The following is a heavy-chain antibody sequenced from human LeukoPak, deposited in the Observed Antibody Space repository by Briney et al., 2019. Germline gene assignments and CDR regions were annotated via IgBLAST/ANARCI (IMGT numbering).Heavy chain of an antibody. Sequence: SETLSLTCAVYGGSFSGYYWSWIRQPPGKGLEWIGEINHSGSTNYNPSLESRVTISVDTSKNQFSLKLSSVTAADTAVYYCARVTRAALAFDYWGQGTLVTVSS. CDR2: INHSGST. CDR3: ARVTRAALAFDY. CDR1: GGSFSGYY. J-gene: IGHJ4*02. D-gene: IGHD3-10*01. V-gene: IGHV4-34*01.